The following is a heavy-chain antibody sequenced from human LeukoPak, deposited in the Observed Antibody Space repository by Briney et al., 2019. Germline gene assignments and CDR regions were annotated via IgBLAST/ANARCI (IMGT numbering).Heavy chain of an antibody. CDR2: IRSKANSYAT. V-gene: IGHV3-73*01. Sequence: LPGGSLKLSCAASGFTFSGSAMHWVRQASRKGLEWVGRIRSKANSYATAYAASVKGRFTISRDDSKNTAYLQMNSLKTEDTAVYYCTRRVDTAMVTKDYWGQGTLVTVSS. J-gene: IGHJ4*02. CDR1: GFTFSGSA. CDR3: TRRVDTAMVTKDY. D-gene: IGHD5-18*01.